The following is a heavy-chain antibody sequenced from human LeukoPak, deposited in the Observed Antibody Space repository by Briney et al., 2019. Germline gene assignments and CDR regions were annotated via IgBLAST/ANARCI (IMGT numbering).Heavy chain of an antibody. CDR3: ARVLHKRNYDSSGYYGY. J-gene: IGHJ4*02. Sequence: PGGSLRLSCAASGFTFSDYYMNWVRQAPGKGLEWVSYISSSSSTIYYADSVKGRFTISRDNAKNSLSLQMNSLRAEDTAVYYCARVLHKRNYDSSGYYGYWGQGTLVTVSS. D-gene: IGHD3-22*01. CDR1: GFTFSDYY. CDR2: ISSSSSTI. V-gene: IGHV3-48*01.